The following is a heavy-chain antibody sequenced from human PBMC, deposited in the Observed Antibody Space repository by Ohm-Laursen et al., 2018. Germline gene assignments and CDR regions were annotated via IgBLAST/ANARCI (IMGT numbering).Heavy chain of an antibody. Sequence: SLRLSCTASGFTFSSYSMNWVRQAPGKGLEWVSYISSSSSTIYYADSVEGRFTISRDNSKNSLYLQMNSLGVEDTAVYYCARGFGGAGGYWGQGTQVTVSS. CDR1: GFTFSSYS. CDR3: ARGFGGAGGY. J-gene: IGHJ4*02. D-gene: IGHD2-21*01. CDR2: ISSSSSTI. V-gene: IGHV3-48*01.